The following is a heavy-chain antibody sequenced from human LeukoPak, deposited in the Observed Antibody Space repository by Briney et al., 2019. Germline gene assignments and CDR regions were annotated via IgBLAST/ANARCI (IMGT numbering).Heavy chain of an antibody. V-gene: IGHV3-21*01. J-gene: IGHJ4*02. CDR2: ISSSGSYI. CDR1: RFTFSSYS. D-gene: IGHD6-6*01. Sequence: GGSLRLSCAASRFTFSSYSMNWVRQAPGKGLEWVSSISSSGSYIYYADSVKGRFTISRDNAKNSLYLQMNSLRAEDTAVYYCARVGYSSSHDYWGQGTLVTVSS. CDR3: ARVGYSSSHDY.